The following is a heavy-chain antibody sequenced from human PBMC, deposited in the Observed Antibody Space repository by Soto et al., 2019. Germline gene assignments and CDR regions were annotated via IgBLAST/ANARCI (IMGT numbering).Heavy chain of an antibody. CDR1: GVSISGSY. CDR2: VYYTGST. J-gene: IGHJ4*02. CDR3: ARSVAVPGAHIDY. V-gene: IGHV4-59*01. Sequence: ETLSLSGRVSGVSISGSYWSWIRQSPGKGLEWLGYVYYTGSTNYSPSLRSRVSISVDTSKNEFSLRLSSVTAADKAVYFCARSVAVPGAHIDYWGQGTQVTVSS. D-gene: IGHD6-19*01.